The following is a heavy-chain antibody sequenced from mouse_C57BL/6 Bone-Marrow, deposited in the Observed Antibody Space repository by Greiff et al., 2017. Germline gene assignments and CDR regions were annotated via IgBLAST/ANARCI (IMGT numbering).Heavy chain of an antibody. D-gene: IGHD1-1*01. V-gene: IGHV1-59*01. Sequence: QVQLQQPGAELVRPGTSVKLSCKASGYTFPSYWMHWVKQRPGQGLEWIGVLDPSDSYTYYNQTCKGKATLTVDTSSSPAYMQLSSLTSEDSAVYYCASHYYGTFAYWGQGTLVTVCA. CDR2: LDPSDSYT. CDR3: ASHYYGTFAY. CDR1: GYTFPSYW. J-gene: IGHJ3*01.